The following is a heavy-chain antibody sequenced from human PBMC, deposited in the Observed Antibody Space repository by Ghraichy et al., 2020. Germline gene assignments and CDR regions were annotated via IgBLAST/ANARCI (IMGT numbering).Heavy chain of an antibody. J-gene: IGHJ4*02. D-gene: IGHD4-17*01. V-gene: IGHV3-33*01. Sequence: GGSLRLSCAASGFPFSSYGMHWVRPAPGKGLEWVAVIWYDGSNAYYADSVKGRFTISRDNSKNTLYVQMNSLRAEDTAVYYCARGLKYGDYSPRTLDYWGQGTLVTVSS. CDR1: GFPFSSYG. CDR3: ARGLKYGDYSPRTLDY. CDR2: IWYDGSNA.